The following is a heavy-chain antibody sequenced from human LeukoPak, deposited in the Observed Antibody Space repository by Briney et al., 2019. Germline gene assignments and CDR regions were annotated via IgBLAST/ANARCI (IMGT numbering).Heavy chain of an antibody. V-gene: IGHV1-3*01. CDR2: INAGNGNT. D-gene: IGHD3-10*01. Sequence: ASVKVSCKASGYTFTSYAMHWVRQAPGQRLEWMGWINAGNGNTKYSQKFQGRVTITRDTSASTAYMELSSLRSEDTAVYYCARITMVRGVIGYYFDYWGQGTLVTVTS. CDR3: ARITMVRGVIGYYFDY. CDR1: GYTFTSYA. J-gene: IGHJ4*02.